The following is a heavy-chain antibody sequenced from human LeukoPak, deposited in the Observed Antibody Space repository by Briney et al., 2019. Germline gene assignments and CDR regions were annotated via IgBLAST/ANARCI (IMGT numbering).Heavy chain of an antibody. D-gene: IGHD1-26*01. V-gene: IGHV3-23*01. J-gene: IGHJ6*03. CDR1: GFTFSSYA. CDR2: ISGSGGST. Sequence: PGGSLRLSCAASGFTFSSYAMSWVRQAPGKGLEWVSAISGSGGSTYYADSVKGRFTISRDNSKNTLYLQMNSLRAEDTAVYYCARVLVGATVNYYYYYMDVWGKGTTVTVSS. CDR3: ARVLVGATVNYYYYYMDV.